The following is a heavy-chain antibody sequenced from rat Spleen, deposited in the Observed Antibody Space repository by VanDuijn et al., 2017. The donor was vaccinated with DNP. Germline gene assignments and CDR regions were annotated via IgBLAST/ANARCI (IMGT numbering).Heavy chain of an antibody. Sequence: EVQLVETGGGLVQPGRSLKLSCVASGFTFSSYWMYWIRQAPGKGLEWVASINTDGGSTYYPDSVKGRFTISRDNAKSTLYLQMDSLRSEDTATYYCSTRNSGFGGYFDYWGQGVMVTVSS. CDR3: STRNSGFGGYFDY. D-gene: IGHD4-4*01. CDR1: GFTFSSYW. J-gene: IGHJ2*01. CDR2: INTDGGST. V-gene: IGHV5-58*01.